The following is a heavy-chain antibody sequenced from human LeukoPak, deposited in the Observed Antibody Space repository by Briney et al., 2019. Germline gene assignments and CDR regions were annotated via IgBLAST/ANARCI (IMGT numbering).Heavy chain of an antibody. CDR2: ISSSSSYI. D-gene: IGHD1-7*01. J-gene: IGHJ4*02. Sequence: PGGSLRLSCAASGFTFSGSGMSWVRQAPGKGLEWVLSISSSSSYIYYADSVKGRFTISRDNAKNSLYLQMNSLRAEDTAVYYCARVRNYNDFDYWGQGTLVTVSS. V-gene: IGHV3-21*01. CDR3: ARVRNYNDFDY. CDR1: GFTFSGSG.